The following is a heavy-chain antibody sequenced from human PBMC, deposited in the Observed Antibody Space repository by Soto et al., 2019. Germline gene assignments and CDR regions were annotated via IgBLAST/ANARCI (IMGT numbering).Heavy chain of an antibody. Sequence: SETLSLTCTVSGGSISSYYWSWIRQPPGKGLEWIGYIYYSGSTNHNPSLKSRVTISVDTSKNQFSLKLSSVTAADTAVYYCARDVVVAEHYYYYYMDVWGKGTTVTVSS. CDR2: IYYSGST. CDR1: GGSISSYY. V-gene: IGHV4-59*01. J-gene: IGHJ6*03. D-gene: IGHD2-15*01. CDR3: ARDVVVAEHYYYYYMDV.